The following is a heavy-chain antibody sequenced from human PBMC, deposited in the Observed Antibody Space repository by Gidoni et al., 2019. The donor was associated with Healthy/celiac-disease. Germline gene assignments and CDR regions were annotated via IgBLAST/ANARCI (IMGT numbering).Heavy chain of an antibody. CDR3: ARGEWELPQYFQH. V-gene: IGHV1-8*01. J-gene: IGHJ1*01. D-gene: IGHD1-26*01. CDR1: LHTVTSYD. Sequence: VQLLHSAAAVTQPGASVKVSCHASLHTVTSYDINWVRQATGQGLEWMGWMNPNSGNTGYAQKFQGRVTMTRNTSISTAYMELSSLRSEDTAVYYCARGEWELPQYFQHWGQGTLVTVSS. CDR2: MNPNSGNT.